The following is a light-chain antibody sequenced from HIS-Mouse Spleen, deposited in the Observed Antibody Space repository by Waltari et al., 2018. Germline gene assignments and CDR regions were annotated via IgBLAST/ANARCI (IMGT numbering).Light chain of an antibody. CDR3: QQRSNWLT. CDR2: DAS. V-gene: IGKV3-11*01. Sequence: EIVLTQSPATLSLSPGERATLSCRASQSVSSYLAWYPQKPGQAPRLLIYDASNRATGIPARFSGSGSGTDFTLTISSLEPEDFAVYYCQQRSNWLTFGGGTKVEIK. J-gene: IGKJ4*01. CDR1: QSVSSY.